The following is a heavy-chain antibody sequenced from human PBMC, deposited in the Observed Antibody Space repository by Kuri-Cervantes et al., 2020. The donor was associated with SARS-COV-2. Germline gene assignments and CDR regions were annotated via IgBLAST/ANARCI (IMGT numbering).Heavy chain of an antibody. CDR2: ISGSGGST. CDR1: GFTFSSYA. CDR3: AKEGPTGYYDSSGYYTLGFDY. V-gene: IGHV3-23*01. Sequence: GESLKISCAASGFTFSSYAMSWVRQAPGKGLEWVSAISGSGGSTYYADSVKGRFTISRDNSKNTLYLQMNSLRAEDTAVYYCAKEGPTGYYDSSGYYTLGFDYWGQGTLVTVSS. D-gene: IGHD3-22*01. J-gene: IGHJ4*02.